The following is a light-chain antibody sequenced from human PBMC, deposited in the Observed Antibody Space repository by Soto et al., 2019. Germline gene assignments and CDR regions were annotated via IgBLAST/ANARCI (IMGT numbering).Light chain of an antibody. CDR3: QQRSNCLT. V-gene: IGKV3-11*01. CDR1: QSVRSF. Sequence: DIVLTQSPATLSLSPGDRATLSCRASQSVRSFLAWYQQKPGQAPRLLIYDASHRATGIPARFSGSGSGTDFTLTIISLEPEDFAVYYCQQRSNCLTFGQGTKLEIK. CDR2: DAS. J-gene: IGKJ2*01.